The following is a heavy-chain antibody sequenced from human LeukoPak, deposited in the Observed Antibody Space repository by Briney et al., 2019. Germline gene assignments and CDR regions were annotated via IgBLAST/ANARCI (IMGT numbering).Heavy chain of an antibody. CDR1: GFSLSTSGVG. V-gene: IGHV2-5*01. CDR2: IYWNDDK. J-gene: IGHJ4*02. CDR3: AHIKYYYDSSGYYYDY. Sequence: SGPTLVNPTQTLTLTCTFSGFSLSTSGVGVGWIRQPPVKALEWLALIYWNDDKRYSPSLKSRLTITKDTSKNQVVLTMTNMDPVDTATYYCAHIKYYYDSSGYYYDYWGQGTLVTVSS. D-gene: IGHD3-22*01.